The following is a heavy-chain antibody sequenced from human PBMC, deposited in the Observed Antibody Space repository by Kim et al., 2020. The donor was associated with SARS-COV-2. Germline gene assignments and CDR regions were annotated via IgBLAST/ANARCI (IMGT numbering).Heavy chain of an antibody. D-gene: IGHD3-10*01. Sequence: GESLKISCKGSGYSFTNNWIGWVRQMPGTGLEWMGIIYPGDSDTRYSPSFQGQVTISADRSISTAYLQWSSLKASDTAIYYCARIRFDKLISAFDIWGQGTMVTVSS. V-gene: IGHV5-51*01. CDR1: GYSFTNNW. CDR2: IYPGDSDT. J-gene: IGHJ3*02. CDR3: ARIRFDKLISAFDI.